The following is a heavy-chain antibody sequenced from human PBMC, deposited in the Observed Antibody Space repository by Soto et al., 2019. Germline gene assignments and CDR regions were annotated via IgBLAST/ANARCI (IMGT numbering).Heavy chain of an antibody. CDR2: ISSNGGST. Sequence: GGSLRLSCAASGFTFSSYAMHWVRQAPGKGLEYVSAISSNGGSTYYANSVKGRFTISRDNSKNTLYLQMNTLRAEDTAVYYCAREIVEARGASYFDYWGPGTLVTVSS. J-gene: IGHJ4*02. CDR3: AREIVEARGASYFDY. CDR1: GFTFSSYA. V-gene: IGHV3-64*01. D-gene: IGHD2-15*01.